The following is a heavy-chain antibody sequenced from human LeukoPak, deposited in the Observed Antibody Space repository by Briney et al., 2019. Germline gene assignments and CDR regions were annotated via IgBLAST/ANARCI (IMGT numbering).Heavy chain of an antibody. D-gene: IGHD2-2*01. V-gene: IGHV3-30*18. J-gene: IGHJ4*02. CDR2: ISYDGSNK. CDR3: AKDMASVVPAATPDY. CDR1: GFTFSSYG. Sequence: HPGGSLRLSCAASGFTFSSYGMHWVRQAPGKGLEWVAVISYDGSNKYYADSVKGRFTISRDNSKNTLYLQMNSLRAEDTAVYYCAKDMASVVPAATPDYWGQGTLVTV.